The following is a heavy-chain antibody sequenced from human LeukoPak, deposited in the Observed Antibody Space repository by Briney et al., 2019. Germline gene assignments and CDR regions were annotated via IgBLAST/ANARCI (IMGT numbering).Heavy chain of an antibody. CDR1: GFIFSSYW. Sequence: GGSLRLSCEVSGFIFSSYWMSWVRQAPGKGLEWVGNINQEGSERNHGDSVNGRFTISRDNAENSLYLQMNSLRAEDTAVYYCARIIGAFGTYRYDSWGQGTLVTVSS. D-gene: IGHD3-16*02. V-gene: IGHV3-7*01. J-gene: IGHJ4*02. CDR2: INQEGSER. CDR3: ARIIGAFGTYRYDS.